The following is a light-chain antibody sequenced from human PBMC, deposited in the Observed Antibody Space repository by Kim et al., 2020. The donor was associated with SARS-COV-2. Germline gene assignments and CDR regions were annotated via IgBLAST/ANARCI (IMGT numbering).Light chain of an antibody. CDR2: DAS. Sequence: VGDRVTITWQASQDISNYLNWYQQKPGKAPKLLIYDASKLETGVPSRFSGSGSGTDFTFTISSLQPEDIATYYCQQYDNLPPFTFGPGTKVDIK. CDR3: QQYDNLPPFT. J-gene: IGKJ3*01. CDR1: QDISNY. V-gene: IGKV1-33*01.